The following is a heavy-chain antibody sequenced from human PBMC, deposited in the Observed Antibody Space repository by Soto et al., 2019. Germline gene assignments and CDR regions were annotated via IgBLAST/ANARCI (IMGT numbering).Heavy chain of an antibody. J-gene: IGHJ6*02. CDR3: ARDSTWIPYYHYGMDV. CDR1: GFSVSSNY. D-gene: IGHD5-18*01. CDR2: IYSGGNT. V-gene: IGHV3-53*01. Sequence: EVQLVESGGGLIQRGGSLRLSCAASGFSVSSNYMSWVRQAPGKGLEWVSVIYSGGNTHYADSVKGRFTISRDNSKNTLYLQMNSLRAEDTAVYYCARDSTWIPYYHYGMDVWGHGTKVTVSS.